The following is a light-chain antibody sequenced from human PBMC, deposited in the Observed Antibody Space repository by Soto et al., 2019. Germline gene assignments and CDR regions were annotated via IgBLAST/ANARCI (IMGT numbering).Light chain of an antibody. CDR3: QQLNSYTLT. V-gene: IGKV1-9*01. CDR2: AAS. Sequence: DIQLTQSPSFLSASVGDGVTITCRASQGIANYFAWYQQKPGKAPKLLIYAASTLQSGVPSRFSGSGSGTDCTITISSLKTEDCATYYCQQLNSYTLTFGGGTKVDIK. CDR1: QGIANY. J-gene: IGKJ4*01.